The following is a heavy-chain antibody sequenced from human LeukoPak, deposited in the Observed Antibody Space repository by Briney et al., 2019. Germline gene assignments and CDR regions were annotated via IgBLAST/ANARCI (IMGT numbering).Heavy chain of an antibody. J-gene: IGHJ2*01. V-gene: IGHV4-39*07. CDR2: IYYSGCT. CDR3: ATYYYDSSGYYYVYWYFDL. D-gene: IGHD3-22*01. Sequence: SETLSLTCTVSGGSISSSSYYWGWIRQPPGKGLEWIGSIYYSGCTYYNPSLKSRVTISVDTSKNQFSLKLSSVTAADTAVYYCATYYYDSSGYYYVYWYFDLWGRGTLVTVSS. CDR1: GGSISSSSYY.